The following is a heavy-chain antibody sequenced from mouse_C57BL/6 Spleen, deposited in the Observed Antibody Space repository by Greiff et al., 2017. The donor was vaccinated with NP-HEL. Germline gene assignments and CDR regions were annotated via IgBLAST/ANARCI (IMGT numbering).Heavy chain of an antibody. CDR2: IYPGDGDT. D-gene: IGHD4-1*01. V-gene: IGHV1-82*01. CDR1: GYAFSSSW. J-gene: IGHJ3*01. CDR3: ARPLTGTTPFAY. Sequence: VQLQQSGPELVKPGASVKISCKASGYAFSSSWMNWVKQRPGKGLEWIGRIYPGDGDTNYNGKFKGKATLTADKSSSKAYMQLSSLTSEDSAVYFCARPLTGTTPFAYWGQGTLVTVSA.